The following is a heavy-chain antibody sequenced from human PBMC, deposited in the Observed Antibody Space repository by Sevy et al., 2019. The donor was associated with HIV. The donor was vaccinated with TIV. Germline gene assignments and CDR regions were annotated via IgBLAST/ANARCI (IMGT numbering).Heavy chain of an antibody. J-gene: IGHJ4*02. V-gene: IGHV3-23*01. CDR3: AKDRGRTAMIALES. D-gene: IGHD5-18*01. Sequence: GGPLRLSCEASGYTFSHYAMSWVRQAPGKGLEWVSAITSGGSGTYYAGSIKGRFSISRDNSKDTLYLQLNSLRPEDTTIDYCAKDRGRTAMIALESWGQGTLVTVSS. CDR2: ITSGGSGT. CDR1: GYTFSHYA.